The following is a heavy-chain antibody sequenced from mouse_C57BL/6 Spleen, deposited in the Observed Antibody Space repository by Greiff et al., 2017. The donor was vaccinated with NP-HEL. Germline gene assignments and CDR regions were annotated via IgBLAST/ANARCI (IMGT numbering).Heavy chain of an antibody. Sequence: EVKLQESGPGLVKPSQSLSLTCSVTGYSITSGYYWNWIRQFPGNKLEWMGYISYDGSNNYNPSLKNRISITRDTSKNQFFLKLNSVTTEDTATYYCAREGYDGYYYYWGQSTTLTVSS. CDR2: ISYDGSN. J-gene: IGHJ2*01. V-gene: IGHV3-6*01. CDR1: GYSITSGYY. CDR3: AREGYDGYYYY. D-gene: IGHD2-3*01.